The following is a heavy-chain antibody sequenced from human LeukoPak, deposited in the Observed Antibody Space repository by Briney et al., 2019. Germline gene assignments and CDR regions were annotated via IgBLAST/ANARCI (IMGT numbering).Heavy chain of an antibody. Sequence: ASVKVSCKASGYTFTSYAMHWVRQAPGQRLEWMGWINAGNGNTKYSQEFQGRVTITRDTSASTAYMELSSLRSEDMAVYYCARDSSSWYNEYYFDYWGQGTLVTVSS. CDR3: ARDSSSWYNEYYFDY. V-gene: IGHV1-3*03. CDR1: GYTFTSYA. D-gene: IGHD6-13*01. CDR2: INAGNGNT. J-gene: IGHJ4*02.